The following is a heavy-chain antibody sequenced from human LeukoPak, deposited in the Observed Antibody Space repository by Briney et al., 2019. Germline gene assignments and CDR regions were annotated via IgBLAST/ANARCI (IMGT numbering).Heavy chain of an antibody. J-gene: IGHJ4*02. Sequence: GGSLRLSCAGSGFTFSSHGMHWVRRTPGEGLEWLAFISKDGSKEYYADSVKGLFTISRDNSENTLYLQMNSLRDEDTAFYFCARDGDDGDYVGYFDSWGQGTLVTVSS. CDR2: ISKDGSKE. CDR3: ARDGDDGDYVGYFDS. D-gene: IGHD4-17*01. V-gene: IGHV3-30*03. CDR1: GFTFSSHG.